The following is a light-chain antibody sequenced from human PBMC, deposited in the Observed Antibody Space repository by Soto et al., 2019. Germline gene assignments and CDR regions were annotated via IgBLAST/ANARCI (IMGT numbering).Light chain of an antibody. J-gene: IGKJ1*01. Sequence: DIQMTQSPSTLSASVGDRVTITCRASQSISSWLAWYQQKPGKAPKLLIYKASILESGVPSRFSGSESGTEFTLTINSLQPDDFATYYCQQYSSWWTFGQGTKVEIK. CDR2: KAS. CDR3: QQYSSWWT. V-gene: IGKV1-5*03. CDR1: QSISSW.